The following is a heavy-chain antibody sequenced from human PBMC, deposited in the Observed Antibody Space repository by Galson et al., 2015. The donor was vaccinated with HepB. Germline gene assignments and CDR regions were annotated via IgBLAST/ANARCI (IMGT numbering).Heavy chain of an antibody. CDR1: GFTFSGYT. D-gene: IGHD4-17*01. V-gene: IGHV3-48*01. CDR3: ARGADYGDYRYFQH. Sequence: SLRLSCAASGFTFSGYTMNWVRQPPGKGLEWVSYITSGSNTIYYADSVKGRFTISRDNAKNSLYLQMNSLRAEDTAVYYCARGADYGDYRYFQHWGQGTLVTVSS. J-gene: IGHJ1*01. CDR2: ITSGSNTI.